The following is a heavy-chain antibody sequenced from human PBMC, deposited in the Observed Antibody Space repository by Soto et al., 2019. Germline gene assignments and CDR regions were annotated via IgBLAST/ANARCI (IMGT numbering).Heavy chain of an antibody. D-gene: IGHD5-18*01. V-gene: IGHV3-23*01. J-gene: IGHJ6*02. Sequence: EVQLLESGGGLVQPGGSLRLSCAASGFTFSSYAMSWVRQAPGKGLEWVSAISGSGGSTYYADSVKGRFTISRDNSKNTRFLQLNTLTAEDTAVYYSAKEIQLWHKYYYYGMEVWGQGTTVTVSS. CDR1: GFTFSSYA. CDR3: AKEIQLWHKYYYYGMEV. CDR2: ISGSGGST.